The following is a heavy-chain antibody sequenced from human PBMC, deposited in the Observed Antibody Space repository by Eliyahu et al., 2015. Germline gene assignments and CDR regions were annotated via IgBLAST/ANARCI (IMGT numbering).Heavy chain of an antibody. D-gene: IGHD5-24*01. Sequence: QVQLQESGPGLVKPSETLSLTXTVSGYSXSSGYYCXWIRQPPGKGLEWIGXXYHSGSTYXNXSLKSRVTISVDTSKNQFSLKLSSVTAADTAVYYCASPSIIGYWGQGTLVTVSS. J-gene: IGHJ4*02. CDR3: ASPSIIGY. CDR2: XYHSGST. V-gene: IGHV4-38-2*02. CDR1: GYSXSSGYY.